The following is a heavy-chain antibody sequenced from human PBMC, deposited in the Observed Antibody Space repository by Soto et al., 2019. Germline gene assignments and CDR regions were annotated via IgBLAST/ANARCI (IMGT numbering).Heavy chain of an antibody. V-gene: IGHV5-10-1*01. CDR1: GYSFTSYG. CDR3: TKTPPGMDV. CDR2: IDPSDSYT. J-gene: IGHJ6*02. D-gene: IGHD2-15*01. Sequence: PGESLKISCKGSGYSFTSYGVSWVRQMPGKGLEWMGRIDPSDSYTNYSPSFQGHVTISADKSISTAYLQMNSLKTEDTAVYYCTKTPPGMDVWGQGTTVTVSS.